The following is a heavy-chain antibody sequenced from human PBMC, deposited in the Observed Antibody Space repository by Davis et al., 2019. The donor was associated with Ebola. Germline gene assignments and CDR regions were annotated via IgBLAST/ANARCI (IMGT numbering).Heavy chain of an antibody. J-gene: IGHJ4*02. Sequence: GGSLRLSCAASGFTFSSYAMSWVRQAPGKGLEWVSVIYSGGSTYYADSVKGRFTISRDNSKNTLYLQMNSLRAEDTAVYYCASSRLTSGWYYFDYWGQGTLVTVSS. CDR3: ASSRLTSGWYYFDY. CDR2: IYSGGST. D-gene: IGHD6-19*01. V-gene: IGHV3-53*01. CDR1: GFTFSSYA.